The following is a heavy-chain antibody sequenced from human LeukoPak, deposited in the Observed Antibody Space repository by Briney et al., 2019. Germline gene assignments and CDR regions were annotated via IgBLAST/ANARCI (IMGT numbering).Heavy chain of an antibody. V-gene: IGHV1-18*01. CDR3: ARGLGSYPEIPLDY. J-gene: IGHJ4*02. CDR2: ISAYNGNT. D-gene: IGHD3-16*02. CDR1: GYTFTNYG. Sequence: ASVKVSRKASGYTFTNYGFSWVRQAPGQGLEWMGWISAYNGNTNYAQNLQGRVTMTTDTSTTTAYMELRSLRSDDTAVYYCARGLGSYPEIPLDYWGQGTLVTVSS.